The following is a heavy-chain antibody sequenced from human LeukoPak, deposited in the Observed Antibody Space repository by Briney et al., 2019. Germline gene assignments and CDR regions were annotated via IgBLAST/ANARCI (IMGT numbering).Heavy chain of an antibody. CDR2: IKQDGSEK. D-gene: IGHD4-11*01. CDR1: GFTFSSYG. J-gene: IGHJ5*02. Sequence: PGRSLRLSCAASGFTFSSYGMHWVRQAPGKGLEWVANIKQDGSEKYYVDSVKGRFTISRDNAKNSLYLQMNSLRAEDTAVYYCARDRGDYSIFSWFDPWGQGTLVTVSS. V-gene: IGHV3-7*01. CDR3: ARDRGDYSIFSWFDP.